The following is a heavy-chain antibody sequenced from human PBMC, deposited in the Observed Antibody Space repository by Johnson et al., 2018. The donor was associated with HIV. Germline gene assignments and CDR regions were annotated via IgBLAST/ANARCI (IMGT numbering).Heavy chain of an antibody. CDR1: GFTFNDYA. CDR2: ISWNSGSI. D-gene: IGHD6-19*01. J-gene: IGHJ3*02. Sequence: VQLVESGGGLVQPGRSLILSCAASGFTFNDYAMHWVRQAPGQGLEWVSGISWNSGSIGYADSVKGRFTISRDNAKNSLYLQMSRLRAEDTALYYCAKVIGVRSGLATTAVDIWGLGAMVTVSS. CDR3: AKVIGVRSGLATTAVDI. V-gene: IGHV3-9*01.